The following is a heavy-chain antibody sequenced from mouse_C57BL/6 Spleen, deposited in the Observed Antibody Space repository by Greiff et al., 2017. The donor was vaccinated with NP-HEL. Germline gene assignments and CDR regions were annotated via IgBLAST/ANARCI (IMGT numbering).Heavy chain of an antibody. V-gene: IGHV1-82*01. J-gene: IGHJ3*01. CDR3: ARDDCDRFAY. CDR1: GYAFSSSW. Sequence: QVQLQQSGPELVKPGASVKISCKASGYAFSSSWMNWVKQRPGKGLEWIGRIYPGDGATNYNGKFKGKGTLTAYKSSRTAYMQLSSLTSEDSAVYFCARDDCDRFAYWGQGTLVTVSA. CDR2: IYPGDGAT. D-gene: IGHD2-4*01.